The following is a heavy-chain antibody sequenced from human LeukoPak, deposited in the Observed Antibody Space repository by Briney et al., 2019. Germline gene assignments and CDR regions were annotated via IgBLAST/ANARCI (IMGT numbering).Heavy chain of an antibody. J-gene: IGHJ4*02. CDR3: ARDLRITIFGVVIGFDY. CDR2: IYYSGST. D-gene: IGHD3-3*01. Sequence: PSETLSLTCTVSGGSISSYYWSWIRQPPGKGLEWIGYIYYSGSTNYNPSLKSRVTISVDTSKNQFSLKLSSVTAADTAVYYCARDLRITIFGVVIGFDYWGQGTLVTVSS. V-gene: IGHV4-59*12. CDR1: GGSISSYY.